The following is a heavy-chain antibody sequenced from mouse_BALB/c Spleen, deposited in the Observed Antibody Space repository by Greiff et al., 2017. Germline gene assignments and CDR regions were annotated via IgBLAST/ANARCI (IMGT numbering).Heavy chain of an antibody. CDR2: IWGDGST. Sequence: QVQLQQSGPGLVAPSQSLSITCTVSGFSLTGYGVNWVRQPPGKGLEWLGMIWGDGSTDYNSALKSRLSISKDNSKSQVFLKMNSLQTDDTARYYCARGYYYGSSYDFAYWGQGTLVTVSA. D-gene: IGHD1-1*01. CDR1: GFSLTGYG. CDR3: ARGYYYGSSYDFAY. V-gene: IGHV2-6-7*01. J-gene: IGHJ3*01.